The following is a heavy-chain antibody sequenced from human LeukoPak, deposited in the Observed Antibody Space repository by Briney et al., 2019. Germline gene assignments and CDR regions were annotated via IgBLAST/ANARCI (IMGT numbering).Heavy chain of an antibody. CDR2: ISAYNGNT. J-gene: IGHJ6*02. V-gene: IGHV1-18*01. CDR1: GYTFTGYG. Sequence: PGASVKVSCKASGYTFTGYGISWVRQAPGQGLEWMGWISAYNGNTNYAQKLQGRVTMTTDTSTSTAYMELRSLRSDDTAVYYCALATGAVAGTNYYYYGMDVWGQGTTVTVSS. D-gene: IGHD6-19*01. CDR3: ALATGAVAGTNYYYYGMDV.